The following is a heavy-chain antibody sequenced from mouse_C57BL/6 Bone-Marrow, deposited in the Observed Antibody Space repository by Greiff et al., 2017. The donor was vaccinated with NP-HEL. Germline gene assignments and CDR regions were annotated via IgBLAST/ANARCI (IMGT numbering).Heavy chain of an antibody. CDR2: IDPSDSYT. V-gene: IGHV1-59*01. D-gene: IGHD2-5*01. Sequence: VQLQQPGAELVRPGTSVKLSCKASGYTFTSYWMHWVKQRPGQGLEWIGVIDPSDSYTNYNQKFKGKATLTVDTSSSTAYMQLSSLTSEDSAVYYCASSNLDYWGQGTTLTVSS. CDR1: GYTFTSYW. J-gene: IGHJ2*01. CDR3: ASSNLDY.